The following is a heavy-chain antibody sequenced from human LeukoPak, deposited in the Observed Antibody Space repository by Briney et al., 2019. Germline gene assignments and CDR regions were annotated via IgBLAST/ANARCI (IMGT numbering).Heavy chain of an antibody. CDR1: GGSISSGGYY. D-gene: IGHD3-16*01. CDR3: ARLALDLTIPFGDC. CDR2: IYYSGST. J-gene: IGHJ4*02. V-gene: IGHV4-31*03. Sequence: SSETLSLTCTVSGGSISSGGYYWSWIRQHPGKGLEWIGYIYYSGSTYYNPSLKSRVTISVDTSKNQFSLKLSSVTAADTAVYYCARLALDLTIPFGDCWGQGTLVTVSS.